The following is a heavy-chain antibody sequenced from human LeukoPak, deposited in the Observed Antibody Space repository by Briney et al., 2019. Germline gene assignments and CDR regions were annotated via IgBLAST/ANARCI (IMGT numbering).Heavy chain of an antibody. CDR3: GKDHYDSSGYYGLGGGIDY. D-gene: IGHD3-22*01. Sequence: GASLRLSCAASGFTFSSYAMSWVRQAPGKGLEWVSAISGSGGSTYYADSVKGRFTISRDNSKNTLYLQMNSLRAEDTAVYYCGKDHYDSSGYYGLGGGIDYWGQGTLVTVSS. CDR2: ISGSGGST. J-gene: IGHJ4*02. CDR1: GFTFSSYA. V-gene: IGHV3-23*01.